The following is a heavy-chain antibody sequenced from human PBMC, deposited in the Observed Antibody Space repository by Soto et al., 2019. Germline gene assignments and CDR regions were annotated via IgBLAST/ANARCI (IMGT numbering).Heavy chain of an antibody. Sequence: SETRSLTGAVSGYAIRSSSWWVWIRQPPGKGLEWIGYIYYSGTTYYNPSLKSRVTMSVDTSKNQFSLKLTSVTAVDTAVYYCARREIQGPIDYWGQGTLVTVS. CDR3: ARREIQGPIDY. CDR2: IYYSGTT. V-gene: IGHV4-28*01. CDR1: GYAIRSSSW. D-gene: IGHD1-26*01. J-gene: IGHJ4*02.